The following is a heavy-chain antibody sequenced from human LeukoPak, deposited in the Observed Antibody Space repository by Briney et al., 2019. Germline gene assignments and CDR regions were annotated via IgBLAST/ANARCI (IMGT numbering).Heavy chain of an antibody. CDR2: ISWNSAAI. D-gene: IGHD2-15*01. CDR3: VKAYCSGGSCYWFDH. J-gene: IGHJ5*02. Sequence: GGSLRLSCAASGFTFDDYAMHWVRQAPGKGLEWVSGISWNSAAIGYADSVKGRFTISRDNAKNSLYLQMNSLRTEDTALYYCVKAYCSGGSCYWFDHWGQGTLVTVSS. CDR1: GFTFDDYA. V-gene: IGHV3-9*01.